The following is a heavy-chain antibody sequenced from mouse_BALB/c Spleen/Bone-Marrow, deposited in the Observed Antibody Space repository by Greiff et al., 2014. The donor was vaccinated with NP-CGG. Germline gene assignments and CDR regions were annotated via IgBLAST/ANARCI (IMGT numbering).Heavy chain of an antibody. CDR3: ARGSYYEGATDY. Sequence: VKLVESGPGLVAPSQSLSITCTVSGFSLTSYGVHWVRQPPGKVLEWLGVIWAGGSTNYNSALMSRLSISKDNSKSQVFLKMNSLQTDDTAMYYCARGSYYEGATDYWGQGTSVTVSS. CDR2: IWAGGST. V-gene: IGHV2-9*02. D-gene: IGHD1-1*01. J-gene: IGHJ4*01. CDR1: GFSLTSYG.